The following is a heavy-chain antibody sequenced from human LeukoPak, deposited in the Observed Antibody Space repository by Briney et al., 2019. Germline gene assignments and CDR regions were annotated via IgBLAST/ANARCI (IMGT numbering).Heavy chain of an antibody. D-gene: IGHD3-10*01. CDR2: IYDSEST. Sequence: SETLSLTCTVSGGSIRSSYYYWGWIRQPLGKGVGWIRSIYDSESTYYNPSLNNRVTRSVDTSNSQLSLKLNSWAAADTAVYYCARHYGPRSQRALVTVPS. CDR3: ARHYGP. V-gene: IGHV4-39*01. CDR1: GGSIRSSYYY. J-gene: IGHJ5*02.